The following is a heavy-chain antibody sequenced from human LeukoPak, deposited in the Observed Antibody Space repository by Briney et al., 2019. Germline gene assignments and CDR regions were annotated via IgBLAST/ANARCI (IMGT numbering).Heavy chain of an antibody. CDR3: ARELDSSSWYEFDY. V-gene: IGHV4-39*07. CDR2: IYYSGST. D-gene: IGHD6-13*01. CDR1: GGSISSSSYY. J-gene: IGHJ4*02. Sequence: SETLSLTCTVSGGSISSSSYYWGWIRLPPGKGLEWIGSIYYSGSTYYNPSLKSRVTISVDTSKNQFSLKLSSVTAADTAVYYCARELDSSSWYEFDYWGQGTLVTVSS.